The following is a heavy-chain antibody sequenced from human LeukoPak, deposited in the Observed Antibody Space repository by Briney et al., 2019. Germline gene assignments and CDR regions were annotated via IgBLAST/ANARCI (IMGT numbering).Heavy chain of an antibody. Sequence: SETLSLTCAVSGGSISSSNWWSWVRPPPGKGLEWIGVIYHSGSTNYNPSLKTRVTISVDKSKKHFSLKMTSMTAADTAVYYCARASHDYGDYSHFDYWGQGTLVTVSS. CDR2: IYHSGST. J-gene: IGHJ4*02. D-gene: IGHD4-17*01. CDR3: ARASHDYGDYSHFDY. CDR1: GGSISSSNW. V-gene: IGHV4-4*02.